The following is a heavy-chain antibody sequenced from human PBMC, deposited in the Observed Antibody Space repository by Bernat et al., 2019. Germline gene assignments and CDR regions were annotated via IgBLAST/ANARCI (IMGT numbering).Heavy chain of an antibody. CDR3: ARARAWDRSFFDY. V-gene: IGHV3-66*01. CDR1: GFTVSSNY. CDR2: LYSCGST. Sequence: EVHLVESGGGLVQPGGSLRLSCAASGFTVSSNYMSWVRQAPGKGLEWVSVLYSCGSTYYADSVKGRFTISRDNSKNTVYLQMNRLRAEDTAVFYCARARAWDRSFFDYWGQGALVTVSS. D-gene: IGHD1-26*01. J-gene: IGHJ4*02.